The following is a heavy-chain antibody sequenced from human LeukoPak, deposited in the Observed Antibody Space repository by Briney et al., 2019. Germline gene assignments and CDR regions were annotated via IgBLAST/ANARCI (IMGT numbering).Heavy chain of an antibody. CDR2: INHSGST. CDR1: GGSFSGYY. J-gene: IGHJ6*03. CDR3: ARGSRGSIAARGTPYYMDV. Sequence: PSETLSLTCAVYGGSFSGYYWSWLRQPPGKGLEWIGEINHSGSTNYNPSLKSRVTISVDTSKNQFSLKLSSVTAADTAVYYCARGSRGSIAARGTPYYMDVWGKGTTVTVSS. V-gene: IGHV4-34*01. D-gene: IGHD6-6*01.